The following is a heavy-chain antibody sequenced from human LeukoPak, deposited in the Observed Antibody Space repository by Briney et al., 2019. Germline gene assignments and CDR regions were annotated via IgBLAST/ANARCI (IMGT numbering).Heavy chain of an antibody. D-gene: IGHD3-22*01. CDR3: ARDSTNRDYYDSSGYDYGMDV. CDR1: GYTFTSYY. J-gene: IGHJ6*02. V-gene: IGHV1-46*01. Sequence: ASVKVSCKASGYTFTSYYMHWVRQAPGQGLEWMGIINPSGGSTSYAQKFQGRVTMTRDTSTSTVYMELSSLRSEDTAVYYCARDSTNRDYYDSSGYDYGMDVWGQGTTVTVSS. CDR2: INPSGGST.